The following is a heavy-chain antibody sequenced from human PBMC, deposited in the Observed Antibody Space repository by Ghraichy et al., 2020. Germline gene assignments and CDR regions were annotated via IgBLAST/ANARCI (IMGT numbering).Heavy chain of an antibody. CDR1: GFTVSSNY. J-gene: IGHJ6*01. CDR2: IYSGGNT. CDR3: AREISHYYYGMDV. Sequence: GGSLRLSCAASGFTVSSNYMSWVRQAPGKGLEWVSVIYSGGNTYYADSVKGRFTISRDNSKNTLYLQMNSLRAEDTAVYYCAREISHYYYGMDVWGQGTTVTVSS. V-gene: IGHV3-53*01.